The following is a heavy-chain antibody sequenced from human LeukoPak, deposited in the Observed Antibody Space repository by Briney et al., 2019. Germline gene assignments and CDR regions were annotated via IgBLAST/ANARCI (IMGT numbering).Heavy chain of an antibody. Sequence: ASVKVSCKASGGTFSSYAISWVRQAPGQGLEWMGGIIPIFGTAKYAQKFQDRVTITADESTSTAYMELSSLRSEDTAVYYCARDGFGELKNWFDPWGQGTLVTVSS. CDR3: ARDGFGELKNWFDP. D-gene: IGHD3-10*01. V-gene: IGHV1-69*13. CDR1: GGTFSSYA. J-gene: IGHJ5*02. CDR2: IIPIFGTA.